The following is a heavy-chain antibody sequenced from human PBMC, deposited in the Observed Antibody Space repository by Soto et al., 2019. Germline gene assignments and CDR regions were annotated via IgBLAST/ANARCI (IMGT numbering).Heavy chain of an antibody. CDR1: GFTFSSYW. Sequence: EVQLVESGGGLVQPGGSLRLSCAASGFTFSSYWMHWVRQAPGKGLEWVSRMNMDGNRISYVDSVKGGCTISRDNAKNTFGMEMQSARVEDKAVEYCVRGDGDSYDGHCYLRRHWGQGSLVTVSS. J-gene: IGHJ4*02. V-gene: IGHV3-74*01. D-gene: IGHD2-21*01. CDR2: MNMDGNRI. CDR3: VRGDGDSYDGHCYLRRH.